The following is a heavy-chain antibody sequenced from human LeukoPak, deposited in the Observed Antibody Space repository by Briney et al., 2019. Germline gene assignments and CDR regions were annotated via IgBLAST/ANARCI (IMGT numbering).Heavy chain of an antibody. Sequence: SETLSLTCTVSGGSISSSSYYWGWIRRPPGKGLEWIGSIYYSGSTYYNPSLKSRATISVDTSKNQFSLKLSSVTAADTAAYYCAKTQLELSALDYWGQGTLVTVSS. CDR2: IYYSGST. CDR1: GGSISSSSYY. D-gene: IGHD1-1*01. V-gene: IGHV4-39*01. J-gene: IGHJ4*02. CDR3: AKTQLELSALDY.